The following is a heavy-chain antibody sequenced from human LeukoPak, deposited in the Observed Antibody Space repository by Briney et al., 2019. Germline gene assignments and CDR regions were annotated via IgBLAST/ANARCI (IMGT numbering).Heavy chain of an antibody. V-gene: IGHV4-34*01. J-gene: IGHJ6*03. CDR2: INHSGST. CDR3: ARLYSNTREYYYYYYVDV. CDR1: GGSFSGYY. D-gene: IGHD4-11*01. Sequence: SETLSLTCAVYGGSFSGYYWSWIRQPPGKGLEWIGEINHSGSTNYNPSLKSRVTISVDTSKNQFSLKLSSVTAAGTAVYYCARLYSNTREYYYYYYVDVWGKGTTVTVSS.